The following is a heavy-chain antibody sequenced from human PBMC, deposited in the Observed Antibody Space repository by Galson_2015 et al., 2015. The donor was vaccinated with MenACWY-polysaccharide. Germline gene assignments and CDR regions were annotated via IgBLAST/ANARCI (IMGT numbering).Heavy chain of an antibody. CDR1: GFTFDDYA. CDR3: AKDRGGMGYCSSTSCYLGPHFDY. V-gene: IGHV3-9*01. D-gene: IGHD2-2*01. Sequence: SLRLSCAASGFTFDDYAMHWVRHAPGKGLEWVSGISWNSGSIGYADSVKGRFTISRDNAKNSLYLQMNSLRAEDTALYYCAKDRGGMGYCSSTSCYLGPHFDYWGQG. J-gene: IGHJ4*02. CDR2: ISWNSGSI.